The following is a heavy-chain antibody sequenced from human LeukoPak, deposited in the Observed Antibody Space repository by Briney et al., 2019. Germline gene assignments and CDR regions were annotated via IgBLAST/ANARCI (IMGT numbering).Heavy chain of an antibody. Sequence: GASVKVSCKASGYIITGYHMHWVRQAPGQGLEWMGGFDPEDGETIYAQKFQGRVTMTEDTSTDTAYMELSSLRSEDTAVYYCATADRYCTNGVCWFDPWGQGTLVTVSS. V-gene: IGHV1-24*01. CDR3: ATADRYCTNGVCWFDP. CDR2: FDPEDGET. D-gene: IGHD2-8*01. CDR1: GYIITGYH. J-gene: IGHJ5*02.